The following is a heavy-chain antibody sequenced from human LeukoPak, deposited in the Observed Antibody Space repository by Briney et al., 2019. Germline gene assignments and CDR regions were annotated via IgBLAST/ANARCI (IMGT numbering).Heavy chain of an antibody. CDR1: GGSISSYY. CDR3: ARVTYYDFWSGSPLFDY. V-gene: IGHV4-59*13. J-gene: IGHJ4*02. CDR2: FYYSGST. Sequence: SETLSLTCTVSGGSISSYYGSWIRQPPGEGLERIGNFYYSGSTNYNPSLKSRVTISVDTSKNQFSLKLSSVTAADTAVYYFARVTYYDFWSGSPLFDYWGQGTLVTVSS. D-gene: IGHD3-3*01.